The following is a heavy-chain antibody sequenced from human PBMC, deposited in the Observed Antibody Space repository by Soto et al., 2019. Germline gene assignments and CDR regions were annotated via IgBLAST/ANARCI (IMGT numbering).Heavy chain of an antibody. CDR2: IIPILGIA. Sequence: SVKVSCKASGGTFSSYTISWVRQAPGQGLEWMGRIIPILGIANYAQKFQGRVTITADKSTSTAYMELSSLRSEDTAVYYCAREVLNSPNWFDPWAQGNLVPVS. D-gene: IGHD6-13*01. J-gene: IGHJ5*02. CDR1: GGTFSSYT. CDR3: AREVLNSPNWFDP. V-gene: IGHV1-69*04.